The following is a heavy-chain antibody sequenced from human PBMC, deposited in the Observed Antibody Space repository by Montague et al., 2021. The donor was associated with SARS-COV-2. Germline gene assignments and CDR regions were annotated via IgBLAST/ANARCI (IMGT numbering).Heavy chain of an antibody. Sequence: SETLSLTCTVSGGSVTSGDYYWTWIRQPPGKGLEWIGYIYNTGRTNYNPSLKSRVTISMDTSKNQFSLKVDSVSAADTAVYYCATEMRAYDVFDIWGQGTMVTVSS. J-gene: IGHJ3*02. V-gene: IGHV4-61*08. CDR3: ATEMRAYDVFDI. CDR2: IYNTGRT. CDR1: GGSVTSGDYY.